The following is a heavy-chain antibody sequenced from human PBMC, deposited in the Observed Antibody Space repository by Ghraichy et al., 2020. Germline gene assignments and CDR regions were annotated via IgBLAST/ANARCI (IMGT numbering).Heavy chain of an antibody. V-gene: IGHV3-21*01. Sequence: GESLNISCAASGFTFSSYSMNWVRQAPGKGLEWVSSISSSSSYIYYADSVKGRFTISRDNAKNSLYLQMNSLRAEDTAVYYCARIIMCGGDCYWGGDDYWGQGTLVTVSS. J-gene: IGHJ4*02. CDR2: ISSSSSYI. D-gene: IGHD2-21*02. CDR1: GFTFSSYS. CDR3: ARIIMCGGDCYWGGDDY.